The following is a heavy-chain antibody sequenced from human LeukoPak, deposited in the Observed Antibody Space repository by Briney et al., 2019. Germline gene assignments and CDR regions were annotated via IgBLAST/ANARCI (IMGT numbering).Heavy chain of an antibody. CDR3: ARGVGYYDSSGTIDY. CDR1: GFTVSSKY. V-gene: IGHV3-33*08. J-gene: IGHJ4*02. D-gene: IGHD3-22*01. Sequence: GGSLRLSCAASGFTVSSKYMSWVRQAPGKGLEWVAVVWYDGSKKYSADSVKGRITISRDDSKNTLYLQMNSLRAEDTAVYYCARGVGYYDSSGTIDYWGQGTLVTVSS. CDR2: VWYDGSKK.